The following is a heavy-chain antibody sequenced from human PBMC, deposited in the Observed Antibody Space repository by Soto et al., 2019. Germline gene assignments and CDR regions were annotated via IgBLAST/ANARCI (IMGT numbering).Heavy chain of an antibody. CDR2: ISSTTSYT. D-gene: IGHD3-3*01. CDR1: GFTFSDYY. J-gene: IGHJ4*02. CDR3: AREGGVVGVDY. V-gene: IGHV3-11*05. Sequence: QVQLVESGGGLVKPGGSLRLSCAASGFTFSDYYMSWIRQAPGKGLEWVSYISSTTSYTKSADCVKGRFTISRDNAKNSLYLQMNSLRPEDTAVYHCAREGGVVGVDYWGQGTLVIVSS.